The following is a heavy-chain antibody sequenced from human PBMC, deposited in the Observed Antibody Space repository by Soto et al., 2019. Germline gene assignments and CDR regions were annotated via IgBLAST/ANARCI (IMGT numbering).Heavy chain of an antibody. Sequence: GASVKVSCKASGGTFSSYTISWVRQAPGQGLEWMGRIIPILSIANYAQKFQGRVTITADKSTSTAYMELSSLRSEDTAVYYCARSIGYCSGGSCSYFDYWGQGTLVTVSS. J-gene: IGHJ4*02. CDR1: GGTFSSYT. V-gene: IGHV1-69*02. D-gene: IGHD2-15*01. CDR3: ARSIGYCSGGSCSYFDY. CDR2: IIPILSIA.